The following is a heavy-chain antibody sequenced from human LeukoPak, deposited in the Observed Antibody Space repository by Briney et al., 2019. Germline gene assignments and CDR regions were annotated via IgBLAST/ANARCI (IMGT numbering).Heavy chain of an antibody. V-gene: IGHV1-46*01. Sequence: ASVKVSCKASGYTITNNYMHWVRQAPGQGLEWMGVINPSGTGTSYAQKFQGRITMSRDTSTSTVYMELSSLRSEDTAVYYCATWYSRFMLRRHYYYYMDVWGKGTTVTVSS. CDR1: GYTITNNY. D-gene: IGHD2-8*01. J-gene: IGHJ6*03. CDR3: ATWYSRFMLRRHYYYYMDV. CDR2: INPSGTGT.